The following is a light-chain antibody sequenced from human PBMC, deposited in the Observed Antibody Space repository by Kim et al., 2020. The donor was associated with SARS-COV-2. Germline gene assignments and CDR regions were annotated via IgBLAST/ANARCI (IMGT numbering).Light chain of an antibody. Sequence: NFMLTQPPSVSESPGKTVTISCTRSSGSIASNYVQWYQQRPGSSPTTVVYDDNQRPSGVPDRFSGSIDSSSNSASLTISGLKTEDEADYYCQSYDTTTWVFGGGTKVTVL. V-gene: IGLV6-57*01. CDR1: SGSIASNY. CDR2: DDN. J-gene: IGLJ3*02. CDR3: QSYDTTTWV.